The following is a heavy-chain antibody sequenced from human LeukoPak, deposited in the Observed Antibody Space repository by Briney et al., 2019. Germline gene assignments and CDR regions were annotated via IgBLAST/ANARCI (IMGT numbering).Heavy chain of an antibody. D-gene: IGHD3-22*01. CDR1: GFTFSNYA. CDR2: ISYDGTNK. Sequence: GGSLRLSCAASGFTFSNYAMHWVRQALGKGLEWVAVISYDGTNKYYADSVKGRFTISRDNSKNTMYLQMKSLRAEDTAMYYCARAPMSYDSSGFGGAFDIWGQGTMVTVSS. J-gene: IGHJ3*02. V-gene: IGHV3-30-3*01. CDR3: ARAPMSYDSSGFGGAFDI.